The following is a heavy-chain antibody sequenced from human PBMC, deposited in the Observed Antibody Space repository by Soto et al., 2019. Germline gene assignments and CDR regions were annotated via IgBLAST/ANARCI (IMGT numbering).Heavy chain of an antibody. CDR2: IYYSGST. Sequence: SETLSLSCTVSGGSISSGDYYWSWIRQPPGKGLEWIGYIYYSGSTYYNPSLKSRVTISVDTSKNQFSLKLSSVTAADTAVYYCARADYYDSSGYGTYYYYYGMDVWGQGTTVTVSS. CDR1: GGSISSGDYY. CDR3: ARADYYDSSGYGTYYYYYGMDV. V-gene: IGHV4-30-4*01. D-gene: IGHD3-22*01. J-gene: IGHJ6*02.